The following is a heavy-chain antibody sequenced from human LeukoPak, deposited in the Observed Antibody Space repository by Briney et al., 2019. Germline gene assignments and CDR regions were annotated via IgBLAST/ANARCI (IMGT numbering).Heavy chain of an antibody. CDR1: GYSFTSYW. J-gene: IGHJ3*02. CDR2: IYPGDSDT. V-gene: IGHV5-51*01. D-gene: IGHD3-3*01. Sequence: GESLKISCKGSGYSFTSYWIGWVRQMPGKGLEWMGIIYPGDSDTRYSPSFQGQVTISADKSISTAYLQWSSLKASDTAMYYCARHVGVGGYYADDAFDIRGQGTMVTASS. CDR3: ARHVGVGGYYADDAFDI.